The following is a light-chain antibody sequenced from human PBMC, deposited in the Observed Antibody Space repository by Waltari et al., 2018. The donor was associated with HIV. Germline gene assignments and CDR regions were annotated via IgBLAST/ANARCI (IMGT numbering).Light chain of an antibody. V-gene: IGKV4-1*01. CDR2: WAS. J-gene: IGKJ1*01. Sequence: DIVLTQSPDSLAVSLGERATMHCKSSQKILFSSTNKNYLIWYQHRPGQPPRLLIYWASSRESGVPERFTGSGSGTNFTLTISRLQADDVAVYFCQQYYSTPRTFGQGTKV. CDR1: QKILFSSTNKNY. CDR3: QQYYSTPRT.